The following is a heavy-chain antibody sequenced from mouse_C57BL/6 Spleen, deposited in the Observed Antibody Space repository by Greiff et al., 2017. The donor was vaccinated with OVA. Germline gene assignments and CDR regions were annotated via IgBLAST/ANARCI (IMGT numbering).Heavy chain of an antibody. Sequence: QVQLQQSGAELVRPGTSVKVSCKASGYAFTNYLIEWVKQRPGQGLEWIGVINPGSGGTNYNEKFKGKATLTADKSSSTAYMQLSSLTSEDSAVXFCARSTMVTSWYFDVWGTGTTVTVSS. CDR2: INPGSGGT. V-gene: IGHV1-54*01. CDR1: GYAFTNYL. D-gene: IGHD2-1*01. J-gene: IGHJ1*03. CDR3: ARSTMVTSWYFDV.